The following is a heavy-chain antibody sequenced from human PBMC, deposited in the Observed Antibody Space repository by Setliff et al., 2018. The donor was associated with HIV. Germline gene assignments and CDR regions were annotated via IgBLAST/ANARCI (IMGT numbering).Heavy chain of an antibody. J-gene: IGHJ6*02. V-gene: IGHV4-34*01. CDR1: GGSFGGDY. CDR3: AVGYAYYYGMDV. Sequence: SETLSLTCTVFGGSFGGDYCSWIRQPPGKGLEWIGEINHSGSSTYNPSLKSRVTMSVDTSKNQFSLKLSSVTAADTALYFCAVGYAYYYGMDVWGQGTTVTVSS. D-gene: IGHD2-2*03. CDR2: INHSGSS.